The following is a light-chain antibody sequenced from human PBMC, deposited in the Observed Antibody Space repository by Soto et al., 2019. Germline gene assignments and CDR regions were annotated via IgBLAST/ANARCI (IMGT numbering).Light chain of an antibody. Sequence: DIVMTQSPLSLPVTPGEPASISCRSSQSLLHSNGYNYIAWYQQRPGQAPRLLIYDASNRASGVPARFSGSGSGTDFTLTISDLEPADFGLYYCQQRLNWPPGFGQGTKVDIK. CDR1: QSLLHSNGYNY. V-gene: IGKV3-11*01. CDR3: QQRLNWPPG. CDR2: DAS. J-gene: IGKJ1*01.